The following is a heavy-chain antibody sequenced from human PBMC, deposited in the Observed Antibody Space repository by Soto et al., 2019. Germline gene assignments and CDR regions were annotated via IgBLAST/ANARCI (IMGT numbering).Heavy chain of an antibody. V-gene: IGHV4-30-4*01. CDR3: ARERPDGTRLDP. CDR2: IYYSGNT. Sequence: QVQLQESGPGLVKPSQTLSLTCTVSGGSISSGDYYWSWIRQPPGKGLEWIGYIYYSGNTYYSPSLKSRVTISVDASKNQFSLKLSSVTAADTAVYYCARERPDGTRLDPWGQGTLVTVPS. CDR1: GGSISSGDYY. D-gene: IGHD6-6*01. J-gene: IGHJ5*02.